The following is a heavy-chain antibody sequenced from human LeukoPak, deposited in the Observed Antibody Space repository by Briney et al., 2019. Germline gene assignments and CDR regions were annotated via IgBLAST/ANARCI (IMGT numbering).Heavy chain of an antibody. Sequence: PSQTLSLTCTVSGGSISSGDYYWSWIRQPPGKGLEWIGYIYYSGSTYYNPSLKSRVTISVDTSKNQFSLKLSSVTAADTAVYYCARDPVTTVTTFDYWGQGTPVTVSS. CDR1: GGSISSGDYY. D-gene: IGHD4-17*01. CDR3: ARDPVTTVTTFDY. V-gene: IGHV4-30-4*08. CDR2: IYYSGST. J-gene: IGHJ4*02.